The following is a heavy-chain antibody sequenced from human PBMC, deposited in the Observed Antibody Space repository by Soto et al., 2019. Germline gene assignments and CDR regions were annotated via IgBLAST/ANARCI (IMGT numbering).Heavy chain of an antibody. D-gene: IGHD5-12*01. Sequence: PSETLSLTCTVSGASISYGGFSWSWIRQSPGKGLEWIVYISHLENTYLHPSFKSRLTMSIDRTRNQFSLKLSSVTAADMAVYYCARGGGYDSFGYWGQGVLVTVSS. CDR1: GASISYGGFS. CDR2: ISHLENT. V-gene: IGHV4-30-2*06. J-gene: IGHJ4*02. CDR3: ARGGGYDSFGY.